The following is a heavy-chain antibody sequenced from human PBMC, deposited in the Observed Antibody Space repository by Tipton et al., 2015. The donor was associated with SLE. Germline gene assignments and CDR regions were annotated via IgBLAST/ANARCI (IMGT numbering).Heavy chain of an antibody. D-gene: IGHD6-19*01. CDR3: ARFIAVAGIAEYFQH. CDR1: GVSISSYY. V-gene: IGHV4-59*08. J-gene: IGHJ1*01. CDR2: IYYSGST. Sequence: TLSLTCTVSGVSISSYYWSWIRQPPGKGLEWIGYIYYSGSTNYNPSLKSRVTLSVDTSKSQFSLKLSSVTAADTAVYYCARFIAVAGIAEYFQHWGQGTLVTVSS.